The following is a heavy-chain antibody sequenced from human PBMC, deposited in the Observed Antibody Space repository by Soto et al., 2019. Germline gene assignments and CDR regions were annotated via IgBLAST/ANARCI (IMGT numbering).Heavy chain of an antibody. J-gene: IGHJ5*02. Sequence: PSETLSLTCTVSGCSISRSSYYWGWIRQPPGKGLEWIGSIYYSGSTYYNPSLKSRVTISVDTSKNQFSLRLSSVTAADTAVYYCARRSSQGVSGVLSYDILTGYYNPWFDPWGQGTLVTVSS. CDR1: GCSISRSSYY. D-gene: IGHD3-9*01. V-gene: IGHV4-39*01. CDR3: ARRSSQGVSGVLSYDILTGYYNPWFDP. CDR2: IYYSGST.